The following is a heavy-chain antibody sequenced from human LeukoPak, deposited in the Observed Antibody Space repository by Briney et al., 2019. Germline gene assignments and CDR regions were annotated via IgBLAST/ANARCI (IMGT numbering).Heavy chain of an antibody. D-gene: IGHD3-16*02. CDR1: GYSFTSYW. CDR3: ARSEELSLYYFDY. Sequence: GESLKISCKGSGYSFTSYWIGWVRQMPGKGLEWMGIIYPGDSDTRYSPSFQGQVTISADKSISTAYLQWSSMKASDTAMYYCARSEELSLYYFDYWGQGTLVTVSS. V-gene: IGHV5-51*01. J-gene: IGHJ4*02. CDR2: IYPGDSDT.